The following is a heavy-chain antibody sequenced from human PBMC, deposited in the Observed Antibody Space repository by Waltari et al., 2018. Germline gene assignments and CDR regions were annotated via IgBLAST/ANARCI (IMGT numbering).Heavy chain of an antibody. Sequence: QVQLVQSGAEVKKPGASVKVSCKASGYTFTSYDINWVRQDTGKGIEWMGWMNPNSGNTGYAQKFQGRVTMTRNTSISTAYMALSSLRSEDTAVYYCARAPQYSSSWYFYYYYYMDVWGKGTTVTVSS. V-gene: IGHV1-8*01. CDR2: MNPNSGNT. CDR3: ARAPQYSSSWYFYYYYYMDV. CDR1: GYTFTSYD. D-gene: IGHD6-13*01. J-gene: IGHJ6*03.